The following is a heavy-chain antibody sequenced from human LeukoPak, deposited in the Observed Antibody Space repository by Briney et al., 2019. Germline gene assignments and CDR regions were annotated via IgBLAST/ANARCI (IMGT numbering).Heavy chain of an antibody. D-gene: IGHD3-22*01. CDR1: GFTFSTYW. CDR2: IKSDGST. CDR3: ARAPSEIGGYYPEYSRP. V-gene: IGHV3-74*01. Sequence: GSLRRSCAASGFTFSTYWMHWVRQAPGKGLVWVSRIKSDGSTNYADSVKGRFTISRDNAKNTVSLQMNSLRPEDTGVYYCARAPSEIGGYYPEYSRPWSQGTLVTVSS. J-gene: IGHJ1*01.